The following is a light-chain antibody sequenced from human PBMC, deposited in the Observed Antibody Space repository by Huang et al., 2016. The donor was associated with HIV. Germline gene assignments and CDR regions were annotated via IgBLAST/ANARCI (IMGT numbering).Light chain of an antibody. J-gene: IGKJ1*01. V-gene: IGKV4-1*01. CDR3: QQYYSSPQT. CDR2: WAS. CDR1: QSVYSSSPSKDY. Sequence: DIIMTQFPASRALSLGERATRNCRSGQSVYSSSPSKDYMAWFHQKPGQPPRLLLFWASTREAGVPDRFTGSGSGTHFTLTIASLEAEDAAIYYCQQYYSSPQTFGQGTRVEVK.